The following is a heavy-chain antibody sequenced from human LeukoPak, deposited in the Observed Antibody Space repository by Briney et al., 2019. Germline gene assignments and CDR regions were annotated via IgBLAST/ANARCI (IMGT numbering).Heavy chain of an antibody. CDR2: IYYSGST. D-gene: IGHD2/OR15-2a*01. J-gene: IGHJ3*02. CDR1: GGSISSYY. V-gene: IGHV4-59*01. Sequence: SETLSLTCTVSGGSISSYYWSWIREPPGGGLGWSGYIYYSGSTNYNPSLKSRVTISVDTSKNQFSLKLSSVTAADTAVYYCARDNKGQREAFDIWGQGTMVTVSS. CDR3: ARDNKGQREAFDI.